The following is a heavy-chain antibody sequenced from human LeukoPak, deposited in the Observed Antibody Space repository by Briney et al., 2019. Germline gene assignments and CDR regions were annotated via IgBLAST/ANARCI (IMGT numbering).Heavy chain of an antibody. Sequence: ASVKVSCKASGYTFTGYYIHWVPQAPGQGLEWMGQINPNSGGTNYTQSFQRRVTMTRDTSISTAYMELSRLRSEDTAVYYCARENFYYSFVFWGQESLVTVSS. D-gene: IGHD4-11*01. CDR3: ARENFYYSFVF. J-gene: IGHJ4*02. CDR1: GYTFTGYY. V-gene: IGHV1-2*06. CDR2: INPNSGGT.